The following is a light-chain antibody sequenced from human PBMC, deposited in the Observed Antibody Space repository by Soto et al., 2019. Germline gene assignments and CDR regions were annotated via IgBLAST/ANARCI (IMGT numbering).Light chain of an antibody. J-gene: IGKJ2*01. CDR3: QQYDRFPYT. CDR1: QSISNW. CDR2: KAS. Sequence: DIQMTQSPSTLSASVGDTVTITCRASQSISNWLAWYQQKPGQAPKLLIHKASTLESGVPSRFSGSGSWTEFTLTISSLQPDDSATFYCQQYDRFPYTFGQGTKLEIK. V-gene: IGKV1-5*03.